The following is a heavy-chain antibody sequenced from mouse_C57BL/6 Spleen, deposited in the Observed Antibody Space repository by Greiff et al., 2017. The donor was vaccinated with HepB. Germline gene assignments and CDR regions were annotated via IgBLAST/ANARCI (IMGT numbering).Heavy chain of an antibody. CDR3: ARNAGIYYAMDY. CDR1: GYTFTSYW. Sequence: QVQLQQPGAELVMPGASVKLSCKASGYTFTSYWMHWVKQRPGQGLEWIGEIDPSDSYTNYNQKFKGKSTLTVDKSSSTAYMQLSSLTSEDSAVYYCARNAGIYYAMDYWGQGTSVTVSS. D-gene: IGHD4-1*01. CDR2: IDPSDSYT. J-gene: IGHJ4*01. V-gene: IGHV1-69*01.